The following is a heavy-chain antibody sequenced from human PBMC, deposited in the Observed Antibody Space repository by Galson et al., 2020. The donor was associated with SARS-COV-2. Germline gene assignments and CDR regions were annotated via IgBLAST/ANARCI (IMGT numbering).Heavy chain of an antibody. CDR1: GGSFSGYY. CDR3: ARGDIVVVIASVNWFDP. D-gene: IGHD2-21*01. Sequence: SETLSLTCAVYGGSFSGYYWSWIRQPPGKGLEWIGEINHSGSTNYNPSLKSRGTISVDTSKNQFSLELSSVSAADTAVYYCARGDIVVVIASVNWFDPWGQGTLVTVSS. V-gene: IGHV4-34*01. CDR2: INHSGST. J-gene: IGHJ5*02.